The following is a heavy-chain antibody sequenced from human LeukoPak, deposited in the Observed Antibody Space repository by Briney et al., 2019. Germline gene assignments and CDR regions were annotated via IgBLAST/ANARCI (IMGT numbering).Heavy chain of an antibody. CDR1: GGSFSGYS. Sequence: SETLSLTCAVYGGSFSGYSWSWIRQPPGKGLEWIGEINHGGSTNYNPSLKSRVTISVDTSKNQFSLKLNSATAADTAVYYCAGYDILTGLWDWDQGALVTVSS. V-gene: IGHV4-34*01. J-gene: IGHJ4*02. CDR3: AGYDILTGLWD. CDR2: INHGGST. D-gene: IGHD3-9*01.